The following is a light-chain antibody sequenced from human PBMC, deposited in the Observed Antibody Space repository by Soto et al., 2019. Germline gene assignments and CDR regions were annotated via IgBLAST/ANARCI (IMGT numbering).Light chain of an antibody. CDR2: GNS. V-gene: IGLV1-40*01. CDR3: QSYDSSLSGSGV. CDR1: RSNIGAGYD. Sequence: QSVLTRPPPVSGAPGKRVTISCTGSRSNIGAGYDGHWYQQLPGTAPKLLIYGNSNRPSGVPDRFSGSKSGTSASLAITGLKAEDEADYYCQSYDSSLSGSGVFGGGTKLTVL. J-gene: IGLJ2*01.